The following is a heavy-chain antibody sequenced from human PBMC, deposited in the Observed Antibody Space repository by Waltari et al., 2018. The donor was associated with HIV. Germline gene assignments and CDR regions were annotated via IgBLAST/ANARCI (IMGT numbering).Heavy chain of an antibody. CDR3: VRDDPGYAPIDH. Sequence: EVELREAGGGLVEPGSSLTLSCITSGFPFRPYSFNWVRLRQQDGLEWVSSLKRGIVECSYVDAGNGRFTISRDDAMNTLFLHMDRLTVVDTARYFCVRDDPGYAPIDHWGPGTLVTVSP. J-gene: IGHJ4*02. CDR1: GFPFRPYS. D-gene: IGHD2-2*01. V-gene: IGHV3-21*04. CDR2: LKRGIVEC.